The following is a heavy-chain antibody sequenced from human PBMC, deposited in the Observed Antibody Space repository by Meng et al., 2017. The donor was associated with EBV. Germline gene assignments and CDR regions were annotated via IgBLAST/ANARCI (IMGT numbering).Heavy chain of an antibody. CDR3: ARDFCGGDCYLFDY. V-gene: IGHV1-46*01. Sequence: VLRVRVGRGVKKPGASVKVSCKAYAYTFTSYYMHWVRQAPGQRLEWMGIINPSGGSTSYAQKFQGRVTMTRDTSTSTVYMELSSLRSEDTAVYYCARDFCGGDCYLFDYWGQGTLVTVSS. CDR1: AYTFTSYY. J-gene: IGHJ4*02. D-gene: IGHD2-21*01. CDR2: INPSGGST.